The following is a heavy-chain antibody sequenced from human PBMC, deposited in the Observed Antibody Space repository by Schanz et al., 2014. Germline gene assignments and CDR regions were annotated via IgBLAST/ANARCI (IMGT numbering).Heavy chain of an antibody. CDR3: AKEEVYVDSNGMDV. J-gene: IGHJ6*02. CDR2: IEGDGTRT. CDR1: GFTFSSYW. D-gene: IGHD2-8*01. V-gene: IGHV3-7*03. Sequence: DVQLVESGGTLVQPGGSLIISCAASGFTFSSYWMVWLRQAPGKGLEWVANIEGDGTRTYYVDSVKGRFTVSRDNAKNSLYLQMNSLRAEDTALYYCAKEEVYVDSNGMDVWGQGTTVTVSS.